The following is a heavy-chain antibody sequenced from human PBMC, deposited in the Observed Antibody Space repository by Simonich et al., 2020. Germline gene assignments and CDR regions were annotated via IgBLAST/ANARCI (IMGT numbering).Heavy chain of an antibody. D-gene: IGHD2-2*01. CDR1: GYTFTSYD. J-gene: IGHJ5*02. CDR3: ARARYCSSTSCYNWFDP. CDR2: MNPNSGNT. Sequence: QVQLVQSGAEVKKPGASVKVSCKASGYTFTSYDINWVRQATGQGLEWIGWMNPNSGNTDYAQKFQGRVTITRNTSISTAYMELSSLISEDTAVYYCARARYCSSTSCYNWFDPWGQGTLVTVSS. V-gene: IGHV1-8*03.